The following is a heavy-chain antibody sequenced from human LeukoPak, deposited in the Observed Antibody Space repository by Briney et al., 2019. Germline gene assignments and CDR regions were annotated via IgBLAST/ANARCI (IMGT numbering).Heavy chain of an antibody. V-gene: IGHV4-39*07. D-gene: IGHD2-21*02. J-gene: IGHJ3*02. CDR3: ARGVNCGGDCYSGDAFDI. CDR2: INHSGST. Sequence: PSETLSLTCTVSGGSISSSSYYWGWIRQPPGKGLEWIGEINHSGSTNYNPSLKSRVTISVDTSKNQFSLKLSSVTAADTAVYYCARGVNCGGDCYSGDAFDIWGQGTMVTVSS. CDR1: GGSISSSSYY.